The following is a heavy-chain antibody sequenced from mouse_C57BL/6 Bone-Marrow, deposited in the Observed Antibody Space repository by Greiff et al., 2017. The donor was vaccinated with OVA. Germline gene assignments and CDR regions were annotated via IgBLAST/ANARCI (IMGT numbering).Heavy chain of an antibody. CDR1: GYTFTSYT. CDR3: AKGYLENFDY. J-gene: IGHJ2*01. V-gene: IGHV1-4*01. Sequence: QVQLQQSGAELARPGASVKMSCKASGYTFTSYTMHWVKQRPGQGLEWIGYINPSSGYNKNNQKLKDKATLTAEKSDSTDYMQLSSLTSEDAAGCCSAKGYLENFDYWGQGTTLTVSS. CDR2: INPSSGYN. D-gene: IGHD3-1*01.